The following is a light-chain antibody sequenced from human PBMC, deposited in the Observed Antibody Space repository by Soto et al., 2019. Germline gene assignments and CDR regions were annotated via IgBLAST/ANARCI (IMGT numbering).Light chain of an antibody. CDR1: HSVSRC. CDR2: DTS. V-gene: IGKV3-11*01. J-gene: IGKJ4*01. CDR3: QQRNNWPWT. Sequence: EIALRLSTATLSLSRGEGASLSCRASHSVSRCLAWYQQRPGQAPRLLIYDTSNRATGIPARFSGSGSGTDFTLTISSLEPEDFAVYYCQQRNNWPWTFGGGTKVEIK.